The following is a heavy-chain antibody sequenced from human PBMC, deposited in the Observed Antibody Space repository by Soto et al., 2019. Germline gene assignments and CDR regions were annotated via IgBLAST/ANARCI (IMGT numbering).Heavy chain of an antibody. J-gene: IGHJ4*02. D-gene: IGHD2-15*01. V-gene: IGHV3-11*01. Sequence: GGSLRLSCSGSGFNFSDYYLNWIRHTPEKGLEWVSSILSLESHKYYSASVMGRFSISRDNARSSLFLQMNNLRVEDTGIYFCATGLKDSSNRPSFDSWGPGTPVTVSS. CDR3: ATGLKDSSNRPSFDS. CDR1: GFNFSDYY. CDR2: ILSLESHK.